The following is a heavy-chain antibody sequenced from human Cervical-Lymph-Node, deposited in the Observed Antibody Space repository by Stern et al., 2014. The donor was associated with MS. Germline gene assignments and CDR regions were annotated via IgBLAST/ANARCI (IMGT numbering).Heavy chain of an antibody. D-gene: IGHD3-16*01. CDR1: GYAFSRNA. CDR2: INPGSGDT. CDR3: ARDNGGYFDY. V-gene: IGHV1-3*01. J-gene: IGHJ4*02. Sequence: GAEVKKPGASVKVSCKVSGYAFSRNAIHWVRQAPGQRLEWMGWINPGSGDTKYSQKLQGRVTITWDTSAKAADLDLSRLRSQDAAVYYCARDNGGYFDYWGQGTQVTVSS.